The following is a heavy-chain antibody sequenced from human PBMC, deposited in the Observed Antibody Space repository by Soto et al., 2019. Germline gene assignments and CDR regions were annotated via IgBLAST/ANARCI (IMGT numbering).Heavy chain of an antibody. CDR1: GGSISSGDYY. CDR3: ASSRWSGYSWFDY. D-gene: IGHD3-3*01. V-gene: IGHV4-30-4*01. Sequence: SETLSLTCTVSGGSISSGDYYWSWIRQPPGKGLEWIGYIYYSGSTYYNPSLKSRVTISVDTSKNQFSLKLSSVTAADTAVYYCASSRWSGYSWFDYWGQGTLVTVSS. J-gene: IGHJ4*02. CDR2: IYYSGST.